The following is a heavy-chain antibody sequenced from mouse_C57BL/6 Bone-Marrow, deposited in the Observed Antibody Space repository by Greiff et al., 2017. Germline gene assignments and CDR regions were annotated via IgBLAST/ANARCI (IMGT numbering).Heavy chain of an antibody. Sequence: VKLMESGAELARPGASVKLSCKASGYTFTSYGISWVKQRTGQGLEWIGEIYPRSGNTYYNEKFKGKATLTADKSSSTAYMELRSLTSEDAAVYFCETLHAWFAYWGQGTLVTVSA. CDR3: ETLHAWFAY. V-gene: IGHV1-81*01. J-gene: IGHJ3*01. CDR2: IYPRSGNT. CDR1: GYTFTSYG.